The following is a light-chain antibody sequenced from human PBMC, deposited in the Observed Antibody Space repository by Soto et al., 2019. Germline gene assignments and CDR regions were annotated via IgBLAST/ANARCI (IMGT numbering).Light chain of an antibody. V-gene: IGKV1D-16*01. CDR3: QQYNGYSRT. J-gene: IGKJ1*01. CDR2: TAS. CDR1: HGISSW. Sequence: DIQMTHSPSSVSASVGDRVTITCRASHGISSWLAWYQQKPGKAPNLLIYTASTLQTGVPSRFSGSGSGTEFTLTISSMQPDDFATFYCQQYNGYSRTFGQGTKVDIK.